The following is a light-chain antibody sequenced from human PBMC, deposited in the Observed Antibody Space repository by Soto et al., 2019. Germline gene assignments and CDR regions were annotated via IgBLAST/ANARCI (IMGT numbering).Light chain of an antibody. CDR2: AAS. CDR3: QQSYSTPLT. J-gene: IGKJ4*01. CDR1: QSISSY. Sequence: DIQMTQSPSALSASVGDRVTITCRASQSISSYLNWDQQKPGKAPKLLIYAASSLQSGVPSRFSGSGSGTDFTLTISSLQPEDFATYYCQQSYSTPLTFGGGTKVESK. V-gene: IGKV1-39*01.